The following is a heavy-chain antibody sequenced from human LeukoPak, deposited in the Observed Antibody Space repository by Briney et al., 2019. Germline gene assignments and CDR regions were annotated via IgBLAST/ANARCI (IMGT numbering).Heavy chain of an antibody. CDR1: GGSISSYY. CDR2: IYYSGST. J-gene: IGHJ4*02. Sequence: PSETLSLTCTVSGGSISSYYWSWIRQPPGKGLEGIGYIYYSGSTNYNPYLKSRVTISVDTSKNQFSLKLSSVTAADTAVYYCAREALHDYSNNPLYYLGQGTLVTVSS. V-gene: IGHV4-59*01. CDR3: AREALHDYSNNPLYY. D-gene: IGHD4-11*01.